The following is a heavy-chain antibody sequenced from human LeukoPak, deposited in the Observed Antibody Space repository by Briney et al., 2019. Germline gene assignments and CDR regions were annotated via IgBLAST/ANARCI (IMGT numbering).Heavy chain of an antibody. Sequence: GASVKVSCKASGYTFTSYGISWVRQAPRQGLEWMGWISAYNGNTDYAQKLQGRVTMTTDTSTSTAYMELRSLRSDDTAVYYCARVPLVGATRYFDYWGQGTLVTVSS. CDR1: GYTFTSYG. CDR2: ISAYNGNT. V-gene: IGHV1-18*01. CDR3: ARVPLVGATRYFDY. D-gene: IGHD1-26*01. J-gene: IGHJ4*02.